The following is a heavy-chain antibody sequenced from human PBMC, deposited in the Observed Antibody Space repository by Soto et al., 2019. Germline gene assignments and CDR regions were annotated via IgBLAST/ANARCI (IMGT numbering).Heavy chain of an antibody. V-gene: IGHV4-39*01. Sequence: SETLSLTCTVSGGSSSSSSYYWGWIRQPPGKGLEWIGSIYYSGSTYYNPSLKSRVTISVDTSKNQFSLKLSSVTAADTAVYYCARLSGYYYGSGSYYTYYYYGMDVWGQGTTVTVSS. J-gene: IGHJ6*02. CDR3: ARLSGYYYGSGSYYTYYYYGMDV. CDR1: GGSSSSSSYY. CDR2: IYYSGST. D-gene: IGHD3-10*01.